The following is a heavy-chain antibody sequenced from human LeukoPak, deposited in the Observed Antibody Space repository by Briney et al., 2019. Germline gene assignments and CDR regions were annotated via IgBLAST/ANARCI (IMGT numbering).Heavy chain of an antibody. V-gene: IGHV3-66*01. Sequence: GSLRLSCAASEFTVSSSYMSWVRQAPGKGLEWVSVIYSGDATNYAGSVQGRFTISRDNSKNTLYLQMNSLRAEDTAVYYCVRDFEGYFAYWGQGTLVTVSS. CDR3: VRDFEGYFAY. D-gene: IGHD3-9*01. CDR1: EFTVSSSY. J-gene: IGHJ4*02. CDR2: IYSGDAT.